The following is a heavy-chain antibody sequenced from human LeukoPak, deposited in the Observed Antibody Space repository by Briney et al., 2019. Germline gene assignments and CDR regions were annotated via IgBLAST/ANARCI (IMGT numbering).Heavy chain of an antibody. V-gene: IGHV3-48*03. CDR3: ARLVTMIVVVTYMDV. J-gene: IGHJ6*03. CDR2: ISSSGSTI. Sequence: PGGSLRLSCAASGFTFSSYEMNWVRQAPGTGLEWLSYISSSGSTIYYADSVKGRFTISRDNAKNSLYLQMNSLRAEDTAVYYCARLVTMIVVVTYMDVWGKGTTVTISS. D-gene: IGHD3-22*01. CDR1: GFTFSSYE.